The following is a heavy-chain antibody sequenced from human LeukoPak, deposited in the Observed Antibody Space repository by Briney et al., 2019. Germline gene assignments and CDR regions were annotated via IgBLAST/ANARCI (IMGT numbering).Heavy chain of an antibody. D-gene: IGHD6-19*01. V-gene: IGHV7-4-1*02. CDR3: ARDAGSRQQWLGTYYYYGMDV. Sequence: ASVKVSCKASGYTFTSYGISWVRQAPGQGLEWMGWINTNTGNPTYAQGFTGRFVFSLDTSVSTAYLQISSLKAEDTAVYYCARDAGSRQQWLGTYYYYGMDVWGQGTTVTVSS. CDR1: GYTFTSYG. CDR2: INTNTGNP. J-gene: IGHJ6*02.